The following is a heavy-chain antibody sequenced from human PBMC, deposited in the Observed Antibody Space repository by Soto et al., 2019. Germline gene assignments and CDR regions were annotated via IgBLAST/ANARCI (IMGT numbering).Heavy chain of an antibody. V-gene: IGHV3-30*18. CDR1: GFTFSSYG. CDR2: ISYDGSNK. D-gene: IGHD1-26*01. Sequence: QVQLVESGGGVVQPGRSLRLSCAASGFTFSSYGMHWVRQAPGKGLEWVAVISYDGSNKYYADSVKGRFTISRDNSKNTMYLQMNSLRAEDTAVYYCSKDPKWEPSSPGWVDYWGQGNLVTLSS. J-gene: IGHJ4*02. CDR3: SKDPKWEPSSPGWVDY.